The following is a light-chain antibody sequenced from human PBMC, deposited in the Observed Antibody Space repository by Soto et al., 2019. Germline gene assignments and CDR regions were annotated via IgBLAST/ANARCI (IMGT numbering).Light chain of an antibody. J-gene: IGKJ1*01. CDR3: QPYGSSGT. CDR2: GAS. Sequence: EIVLTQSPGTLSLSPGERATLSCRASQSVSNNYLAWYQQKPGQAPRLLIYGASNRATGIPDRFSGSGYETDFPLTISRLEPEDFEVYYCQPYGSSGTFGQGTKVEI. V-gene: IGKV3-20*01. CDR1: QSVSNNY.